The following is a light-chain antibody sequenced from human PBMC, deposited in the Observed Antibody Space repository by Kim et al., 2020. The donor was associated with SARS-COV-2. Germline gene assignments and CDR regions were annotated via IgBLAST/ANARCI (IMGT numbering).Light chain of an antibody. J-gene: IGKJ1*01. V-gene: IGKV3-20*01. CDR3: QQCGSSPWT. Sequence: EIVLTQSPGTLSLSPGERVTLSCRASQSVSSNYLAWYQQKPGQAPRLLIYGASSRATGIPDRFSGSESGTDFTLTISRLEPEDFAVHYCQQCGSSPWTFGQGTKVDIK. CDR2: GAS. CDR1: QSVSSNY.